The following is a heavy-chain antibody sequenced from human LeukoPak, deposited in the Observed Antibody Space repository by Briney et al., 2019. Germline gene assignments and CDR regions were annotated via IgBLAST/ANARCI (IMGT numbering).Heavy chain of an antibody. J-gene: IGHJ1*01. Sequence: NPSETLSLTCTVSGGSISTYSWSWIRQPPGKGLEWIGYIYYSGTPNYNSSLKSRVTISVDTSKNQFSLKLSSVTAADTAVYYSARRRWGGGYYYPLEYFQHWGQGTLVTVSS. D-gene: IGHD3-22*01. V-gene: IGHV4-59*12. CDR2: IYYSGTP. CDR3: ARRRWGGGYYYPLEYFQH. CDR1: GGSISTYS.